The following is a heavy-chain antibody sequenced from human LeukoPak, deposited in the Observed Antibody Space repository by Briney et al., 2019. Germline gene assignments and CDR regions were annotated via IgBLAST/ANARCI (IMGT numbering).Heavy chain of an antibody. J-gene: IGHJ4*02. V-gene: IGHV4-34*01. D-gene: IGHD5-24*01. CDR3: ARAVGTDGYNLWVY. Sequence: SETLSLTCALYGGSSSGYYWSWIRQPPGKGLEWIGEINHSGSTNYNPSLKSRVTISVDTSKNQFSLKLTSVTAADTAVYYCARAVGTDGYNLWVYWGQGTLVTVSS. CDR1: GGSSSGYY. CDR2: INHSGST.